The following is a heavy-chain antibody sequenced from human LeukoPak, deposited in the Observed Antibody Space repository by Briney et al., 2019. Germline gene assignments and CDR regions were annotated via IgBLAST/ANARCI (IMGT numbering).Heavy chain of an antibody. V-gene: IGHV4-39*07. Sequence: TSETLSLTCSVSGDSISSSSYYWGWIRQPPGKGLEWIGEIYHAGSTNYNPSLKSRVAISIDKSKNQLSLKLTSVTAADTAVYYCARDVGARLPGYWGQGTLVTVSS. D-gene: IGHD6-6*01. J-gene: IGHJ4*02. CDR2: IYHAGST. CDR3: ARDVGARLPGY. CDR1: GDSISSSSYY.